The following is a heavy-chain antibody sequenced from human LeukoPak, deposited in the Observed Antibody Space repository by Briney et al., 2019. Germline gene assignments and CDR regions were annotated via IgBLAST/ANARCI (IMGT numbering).Heavy chain of an antibody. CDR2: IYYSGST. J-gene: IGHJ4*02. V-gene: IGHV4-39*01. CDR3: ARTSATSDH. Sequence: SETLSLTCTVSGDSIGSCTYYGGWIRQPPGKGLVWIGSIYYSGSTYYSPSLKSRVTMSIDTSKNQFSLKLSSVTAADTAIYYCARTSATSDHWGQGALVTVSS. CDR1: GDSIGSCTYY.